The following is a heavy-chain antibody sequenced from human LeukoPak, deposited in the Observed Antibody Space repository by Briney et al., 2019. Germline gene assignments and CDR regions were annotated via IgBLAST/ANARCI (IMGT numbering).Heavy chain of an antibody. J-gene: IGHJ6*02. CDR1: GFTFSDYA. V-gene: IGHV3-23*01. CDR3: ARAHYYGSGIIGMDV. CDR2: ILENGGAT. Sequence: GGSLRLSCAASGFTFSDYAMSWVRQAPGKGLEWVSVILENGGATYYADSVKGRFTISRDNSKNILYLQMNSLRAEDTAVYYCARAHYYGSGIIGMDVWGQGTTVTVSS. D-gene: IGHD3-10*01.